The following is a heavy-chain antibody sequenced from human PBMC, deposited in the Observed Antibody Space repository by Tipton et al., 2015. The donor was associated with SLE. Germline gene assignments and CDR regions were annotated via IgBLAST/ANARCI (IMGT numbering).Heavy chain of an antibody. V-gene: IGHV3-74*01. Sequence: SLRLSCATSGFPISNFWLHWVRQVPGKGLVWVSRLSPDGGTAHYAASVKGRFTISRDNAKNTLYLQMNSLRAEDTAIYYCARESSTEAFDYWGQGNLVTVSS. CDR3: ARESSTEAFDY. CDR2: LSPDGGTA. J-gene: IGHJ4*02. CDR1: GFPISNFW.